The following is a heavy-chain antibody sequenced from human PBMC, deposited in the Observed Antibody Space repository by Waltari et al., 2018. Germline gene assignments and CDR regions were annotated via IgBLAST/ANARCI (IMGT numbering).Heavy chain of an antibody. J-gene: IGHJ3*02. CDR2: IKQDGSEK. V-gene: IGHV3-7*01. D-gene: IGHD3-16*02. Sequence: EVPLVESGGGLVQPGGSFRLSCAASGLPFGCFWMSLVGQGPGKGLGGVDKIKQDGSEKYYVDSVKGRFTISRDNAKNSLYLQMNSLRAEDTAVYYCARDKSDYVWGSYRSDAFDIWGQGTMVTVSS. CDR1: GLPFGCFW. CDR3: ARDKSDYVWGSYRSDAFDI.